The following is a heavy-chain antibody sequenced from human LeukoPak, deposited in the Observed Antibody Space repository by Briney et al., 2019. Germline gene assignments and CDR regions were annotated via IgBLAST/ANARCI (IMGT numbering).Heavy chain of an antibody. Sequence: PGGSLRLSCAASGFTVSSNYMSWVRQAPGKGLEWVSVIYSGGTTYYADSVKGRFTISRDNSKNTLYLQMNSLRAEDTAVYYCARERGRGRDSPWFDYWGQGTLVTASS. J-gene: IGHJ4*02. CDR2: IYSGGTT. CDR3: ARERGRGRDSPWFDY. V-gene: IGHV3-53*01. CDR1: GFTVSSNY. D-gene: IGHD1-26*01.